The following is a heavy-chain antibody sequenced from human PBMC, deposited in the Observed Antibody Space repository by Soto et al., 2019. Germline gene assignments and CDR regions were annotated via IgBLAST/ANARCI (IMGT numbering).Heavy chain of an antibody. J-gene: IGHJ4*02. CDR1: GFTFSSYA. CDR2: ISSSGGGT. CDR3: ARDRCINAVCYAPSDY. D-gene: IGHD2-8*01. Sequence: PGGSLRLSCAASGFTFSSYAMHWVRQAPGKGLEFVSAISSSGGGTYYANSVKGRFTISRDNSRNTLYLQMGSLRAEDMAVYYCARDRCINAVCYAPSDYWGQGTLVTVSS. V-gene: IGHV3-64*01.